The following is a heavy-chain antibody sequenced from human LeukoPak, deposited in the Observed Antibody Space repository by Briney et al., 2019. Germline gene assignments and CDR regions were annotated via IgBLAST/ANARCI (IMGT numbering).Heavy chain of an antibody. CDR3: AASVYCSGGSCYLIDY. D-gene: IGHD2-15*01. V-gene: IGHV1-58*02. J-gene: IGHJ4*02. CDR2: IVVGSGNT. CDR1: GFTFTSSA. Sequence: ASVKVSCKASGFTFTSSAMQWVRQARGQRLEWIGWIVVGSGNTNYAQKFQERVTITRDMSTSTAYMELSSLRSEDTAVYYCAASVYCSGGSCYLIDYWGQGTLVTVSS.